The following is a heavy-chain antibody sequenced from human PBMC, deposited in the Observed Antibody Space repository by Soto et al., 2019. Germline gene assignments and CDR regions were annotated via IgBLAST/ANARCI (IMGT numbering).Heavy chain of an antibody. CDR3: ARHEDDFWSGYGNWFDP. D-gene: IGHD3-3*01. J-gene: IGHJ5*02. CDR2: IYYSGST. V-gene: IGHV4-31*03. Sequence: PSETLSLTCTVSGGSISSGGYYWSWIRQHPGKGLEWIGYIYYSGSTYYNPSLKSRVTISVDTSKNQFSLKLSSVTAADTAVYYCARHEDDFWSGYGNWFDPWGQGTLVTVSS. CDR1: GGSISSGGYY.